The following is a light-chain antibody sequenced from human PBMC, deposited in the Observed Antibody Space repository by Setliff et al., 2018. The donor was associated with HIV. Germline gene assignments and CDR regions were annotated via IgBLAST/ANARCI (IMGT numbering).Light chain of an antibody. J-gene: IGLJ1*01. CDR1: NIGSKS. Sequence: SYALTQPSSVSVAPGKTASITCGGNNIGSKSVHWYQQKPGQAPVLVIYNDSDRPSGIPERLSGSNSGTTATLTISRVEAGDEADYYCQVWDSSSDHYVFGTGTKVTVL. V-gene: IGLV3-21*04. CDR2: NDS. CDR3: QVWDSSSDHYV.